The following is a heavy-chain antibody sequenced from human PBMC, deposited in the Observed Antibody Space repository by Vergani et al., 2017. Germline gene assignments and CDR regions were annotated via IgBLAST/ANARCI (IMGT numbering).Heavy chain of an antibody. CDR2: IKQDGSEK. CDR1: GFTFSSYW. J-gene: IGHJ6*02. CDR3: ARGGDGYNYYYYGMDV. V-gene: IGHV3-7*01. D-gene: IGHD5-24*01. Sequence: EVQLLESGGGLVQPGGSLRLSCAASGFTFSSYWMSWVRQAPGKGLEWVANIKQDGSEKYYVDSVKGRFTISRDNAKNSLYLQMNSLRAEDTAVYYCARGGDGYNYYYYGMDVWGQGTTVTVSS.